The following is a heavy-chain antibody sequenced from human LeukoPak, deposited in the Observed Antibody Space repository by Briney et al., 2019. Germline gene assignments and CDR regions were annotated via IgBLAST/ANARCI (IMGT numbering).Heavy chain of an antibody. CDR2: IIPILCTA. CDR1: VGTYSSYS. CDR3: ASDYDIVTGPKPYYYYGMDV. D-gene: IGHD3-9*01. V-gene: IGHV1-69*13. Sequence: GPSVKVSCKSSVGTYSSYSISWVRQAPGQGLEWMGGIIPILCTANYAQKLQGRVTITADESTSTAYMELSRLRSEDTAVYYCASDYDIVTGPKPYYYYGMDVWGKGTTVTVSS. J-gene: IGHJ6*04.